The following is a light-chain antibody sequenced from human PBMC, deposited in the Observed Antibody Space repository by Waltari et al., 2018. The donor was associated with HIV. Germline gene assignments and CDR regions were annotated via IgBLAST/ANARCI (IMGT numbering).Light chain of an antibody. V-gene: IGLV2-14*01. J-gene: IGLJ1*01. CDR3: SSYTSSSTYV. CDR1: SSDVGDYKH. CDR2: EVN. Sequence: QPALTQPASVSGSPGQSITISCTGTSSDVGDYKHVSLYQQHPGQAPKLMIYEVNFRPSGVSNRFSGPKSGNTASLTISGLQAEDEADYYCSSYTSSSTYVFGTGTKVTVL.